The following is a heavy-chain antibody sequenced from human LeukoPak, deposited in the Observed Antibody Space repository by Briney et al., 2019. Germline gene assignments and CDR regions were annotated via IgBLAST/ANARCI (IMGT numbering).Heavy chain of an antibody. CDR2: IIPIFGTA. D-gene: IGHD3-22*01. J-gene: IGHJ4*02. Sequence: SVKVSCKASGGTFSSYAISWVRQAPGQGLEWMGGIIPIFGTANYAQKFQGRVTITADESTSTAYMELSSLRSEDTAVYYCARVTYYYDRHFDYWGQGTLVTVSS. V-gene: IGHV1-69*13. CDR1: GGTFSSYA. CDR3: ARVTYYYDRHFDY.